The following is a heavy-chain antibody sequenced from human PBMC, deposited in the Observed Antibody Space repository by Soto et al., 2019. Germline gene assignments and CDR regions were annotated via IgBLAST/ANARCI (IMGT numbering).Heavy chain of an antibody. CDR3: AKEIHVSGSYDLHC. J-gene: IGHJ4*02. CDR1: GFTFSSYA. D-gene: IGHD3-10*01. CDR2: ISGSGGST. Sequence: EVQLLESGGGLVQPGGSLRLSCAASGFTFSSYAMSWVRQAPVKGLEWVAAISGSGGSTYYPDSVKGRFTCSRDNSKNTLYLQMSSLRADETSVYYCAKEIHVSGSYDLHCWGKGTLVTVSS. V-gene: IGHV3-23*01.